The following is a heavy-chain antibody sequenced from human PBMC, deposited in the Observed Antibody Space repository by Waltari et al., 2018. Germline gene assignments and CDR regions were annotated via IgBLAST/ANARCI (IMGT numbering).Heavy chain of an antibody. V-gene: IGHV4-34*01. D-gene: IGHD3-10*01. CDR1: GGSFSGYY. J-gene: IGHJ5*02. CDR2: INHSGST. Sequence: QVQLQQWGAGLLKPSETLSLTCAVYGGSFSGYYWSWIRQPPGKGLEGIGEINHSGSTNYNPSLKSRVTISVDTSKNQFSLKLSSVTAADTAVYYCARRRGRWGTNWFDPWGQGTLVTVSS. CDR3: ARRRGRWGTNWFDP.